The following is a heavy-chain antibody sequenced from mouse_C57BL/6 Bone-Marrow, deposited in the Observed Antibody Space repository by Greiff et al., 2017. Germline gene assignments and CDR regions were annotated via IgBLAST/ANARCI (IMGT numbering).Heavy chain of an antibody. CDR1: GISITTGNYR. V-gene: IGHV3-5*01. D-gene: IGHD2-5*01. Sequence: VQLKESGPGLVKPSQTVFLTCTVTGISITTGNYRWSWIRPFPGNKLVWIGNIYYSGTITYNPSLTSPTTIARDTPKKQFFLEMNSLTAEDTATYYCARHYSNSWYFDVWGTGTTVTVSS. CDR2: IYYSGTI. J-gene: IGHJ1*03. CDR3: ARHYSNSWYFDV.